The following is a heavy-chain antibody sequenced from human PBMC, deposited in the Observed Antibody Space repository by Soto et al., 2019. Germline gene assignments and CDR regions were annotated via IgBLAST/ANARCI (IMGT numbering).Heavy chain of an antibody. J-gene: IGHJ6*02. CDR1: GYTFTSYD. V-gene: IGHV1-8*01. Sequence: ASVKVSCKASGYTFTSYDINWVRQATGQGLEWMGWMNPNSGNTGYAQKFQGRVTMTRNTSISTAYMELSSLRSEDTAVYYCARGEYVLRFLEWSRHYYYGMDVWGQGTTVTVSS. CDR2: MNPNSGNT. D-gene: IGHD3-3*01. CDR3: ARGEYVLRFLEWSRHYYYGMDV.